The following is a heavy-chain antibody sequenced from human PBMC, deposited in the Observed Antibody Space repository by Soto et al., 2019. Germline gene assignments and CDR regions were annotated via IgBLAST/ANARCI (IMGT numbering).Heavy chain of an antibody. CDR1: GFTFSSYA. D-gene: IGHD3-16*01. CDR3: AKPVLKVWDALDI. V-gene: IGHV3-23*01. CDR2: ISGSGGST. Sequence: GGSLRLSCAASGFTFSSYAMSWVRQAPGKGLEWVSAISGSGGSTYYADSVKGRFTISRDNSKNTLYLQMNSLRAEDAVVYYGAKPVLKVWDALDIWGQGTMVTVSS. J-gene: IGHJ3*02.